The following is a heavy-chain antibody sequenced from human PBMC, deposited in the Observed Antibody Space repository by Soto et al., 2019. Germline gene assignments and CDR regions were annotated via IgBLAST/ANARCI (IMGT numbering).Heavy chain of an antibody. D-gene: IGHD2-21*01. CDR2: ISYDGSNK. V-gene: IGHV3-30-3*01. CDR3: ARDSGDPPSYYGMDV. Sequence: GGSLRLSCAASGFTFSSYAMHWVRQAPGKGLEWVAVISYDGSNKYYADSVKGRFTISRDNSKNTLYLQMNSLRAEDTAVYYCARDSGDPPSYYGMDVWGQGTTVTVSS. CDR1: GFTFSSYA. J-gene: IGHJ6*02.